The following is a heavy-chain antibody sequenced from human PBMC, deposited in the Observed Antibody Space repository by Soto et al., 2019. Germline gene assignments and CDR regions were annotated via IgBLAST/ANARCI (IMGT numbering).Heavy chain of an antibody. CDR3: ARDVIVVVPAATNNWFDP. Sequence: PSETLSLTCTVSGGSISSGGYYWSWIRQHPGKGPEWIGYIYYSGSTYYNPSLKSRVTISVDTSKNQFSLKLSSVTAADTAVYYCARDVIVVVPAATNNWFDPWGQGTLVTVSS. D-gene: IGHD2-2*01. J-gene: IGHJ5*02. CDR1: GGSISSGGYY. CDR2: IYYSGST. V-gene: IGHV4-31*03.